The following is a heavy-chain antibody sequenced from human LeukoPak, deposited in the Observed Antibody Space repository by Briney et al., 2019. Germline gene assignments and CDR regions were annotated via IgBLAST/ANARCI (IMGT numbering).Heavy chain of an antibody. J-gene: IGHJ6*02. Sequence: GGSLRLSCAASGFTFSTFAIHWVRQAPGKGLDWVAVISYDGNNKYYADSVKGRFTISRDNSKNTLYLQMNSLRAEDTAVYYCARAHYYGSGSCYLAPFIGYNYGMDVWGLGTTVTVSS. CDR2: ISYDGNNK. V-gene: IGHV3-30-3*01. D-gene: IGHD3-10*01. CDR1: GFTFSTFA. CDR3: ARAHYYGSGSCYLAPFIGYNYGMDV.